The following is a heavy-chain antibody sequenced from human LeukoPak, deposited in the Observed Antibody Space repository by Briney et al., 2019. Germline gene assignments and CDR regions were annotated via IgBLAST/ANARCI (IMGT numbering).Heavy chain of an antibody. Sequence: SVKVSCKASGGTFSSYAISWVRQAPGQGLEWMGGTIPIFGTANYAQKFQGRVTITADESTSTAYMELSSLRSEDTAVYYCARSEYSSPPGAFDIWGQGTMVTVSS. J-gene: IGHJ3*02. CDR2: TIPIFGTA. CDR3: ARSEYSSPPGAFDI. CDR1: GGTFSSYA. D-gene: IGHD6-6*01. V-gene: IGHV1-69*13.